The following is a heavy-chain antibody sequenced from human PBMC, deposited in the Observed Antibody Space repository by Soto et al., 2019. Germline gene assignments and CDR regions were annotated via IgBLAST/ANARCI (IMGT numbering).Heavy chain of an antibody. D-gene: IGHD3-16*01. CDR3: AGERRRLGRYDAVDA. J-gene: IGHJ6*02. V-gene: IGHV1-2*02. CDR2: IAPKSGGT. CDR1: GYISADYY. Sequence: QVQLVQSGAEVKKPGASVRVSCKASGYISADYYIHWVRQAPGQGLEWMGWIAPKSGGTIYQEKFQDRVTLTGDTSSNTVYMEWTSLRSDDTALYFCAGERRRLGRYDAVDAWGQGTTVTVSS.